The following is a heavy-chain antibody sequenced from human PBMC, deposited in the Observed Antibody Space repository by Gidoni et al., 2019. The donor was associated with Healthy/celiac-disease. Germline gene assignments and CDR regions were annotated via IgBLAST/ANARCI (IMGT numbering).Heavy chain of an antibody. J-gene: IGHJ4*02. CDR3: ARDGYYGSGPFDY. D-gene: IGHD3-10*01. CDR2: IYYSGST. CDR1: GGSISSYY. Sequence: QVQLQESGPGLVKPSETLSLTCTVSGGSISSYYWSWIRQPPGKGLEWIGYIYYSGSTNYNPSLKSRVTISVDTSKNQFSLKLSSVTAADTAVYYCARDGYYGSGPFDYWGQGTLVTVSS. V-gene: IGHV4-59*01.